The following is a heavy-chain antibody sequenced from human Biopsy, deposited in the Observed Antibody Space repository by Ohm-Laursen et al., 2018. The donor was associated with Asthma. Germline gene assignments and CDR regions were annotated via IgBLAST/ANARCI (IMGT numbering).Heavy chain of an antibody. J-gene: IGHJ6*02. CDR1: GGSISSNFYY. CDR2: IYKSGQV. CDR3: ARGPELDV. Sequence: SDTLSLTYTVSGGSISSNFYYWGWIRQPPGKGLEWIGNIYKSGQVYYNLSLKSRVTISIDTYWNRVSLKLTSVTAADTAVYYCARGPELDVWGQGTTVTVSS. V-gene: IGHV4-39*07.